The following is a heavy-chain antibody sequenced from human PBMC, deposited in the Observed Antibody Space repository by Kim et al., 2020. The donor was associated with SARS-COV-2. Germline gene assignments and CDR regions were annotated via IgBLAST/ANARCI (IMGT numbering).Heavy chain of an antibody. CDR2: VFNGGTT. J-gene: IGHJ5*02. CDR1: GFSISSGNY. CDR3: GGVVGVGGWGGFDL. Sequence: SETLSLTCNVSGFSISSGNYWAWIRQPPGKGLEWMRNVFNGGTTYTNPSLKRRTTFSVDTTKNHSPLKITLITAAAAAEYCCGGVVGVGGWGGFDLWGQG. D-gene: IGHD2-21*01. V-gene: IGHV4-38-2*02.